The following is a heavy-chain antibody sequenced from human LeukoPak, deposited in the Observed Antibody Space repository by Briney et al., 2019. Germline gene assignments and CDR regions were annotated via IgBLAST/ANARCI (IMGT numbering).Heavy chain of an antibody. D-gene: IGHD2-21*02. CDR3: AKVVLLLTASDAFDF. CDR2: ISGNYGST. CDR1: GFTFCIYA. J-gene: IGHJ3*01. V-gene: IGHV3-23*01. Sequence: GGSLRLSCAGSGFTFCIYAMSWVRQAPGKGLEWVSTISGNYGSTYYADSVKGRFTISRDNFKNTVFLRMNSLRAEDTAVYYCAKVVLLLTASDAFDFWGQGTKVTVSS.